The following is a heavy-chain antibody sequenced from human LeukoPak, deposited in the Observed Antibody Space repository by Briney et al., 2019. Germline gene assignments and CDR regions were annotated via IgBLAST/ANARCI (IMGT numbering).Heavy chain of an antibody. J-gene: IGHJ4*02. CDR1: GYTFSSYD. CDR2: MNPNNGNK. CDR3: ATEGDIAAPGSY. Sequence: ASVKVSCKASGYTFSSYDINWVRQATGHGLEWMGWMNPNNGNKGYAQKLQGRVTLTRNTSISTAYMELSSLRSEDTAVYYCATEGDIAAPGSYWGQGTLVTVSS. D-gene: IGHD6-6*01. V-gene: IGHV1-8*01.